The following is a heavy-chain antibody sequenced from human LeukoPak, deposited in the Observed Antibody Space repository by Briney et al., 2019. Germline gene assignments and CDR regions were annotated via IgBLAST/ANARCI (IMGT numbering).Heavy chain of an antibody. CDR2: ITSSGDGT. V-gene: IGHV3-23*01. D-gene: IGHD2-8*02. CDR1: GFTFTSYA. CDR3: AKGTDTTGRHNFDI. Sequence: AGGSLRLSCEASGFTFTSYAMHWVRQAPGKGLEWVSSITSSGDGTFYTDSLSGRFTISRDNAKKAVFLQMKSLRRGDSALYFCAKGTDTTGRHNFDIWGQGTLVTDCS. J-gene: IGHJ4*02.